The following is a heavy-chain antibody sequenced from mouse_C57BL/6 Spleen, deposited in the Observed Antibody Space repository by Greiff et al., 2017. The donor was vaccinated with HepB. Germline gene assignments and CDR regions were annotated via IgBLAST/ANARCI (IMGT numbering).Heavy chain of an antibody. CDR3: ARKVRTNQGAIDY. CDR1: GYTFTDYY. V-gene: IGHV1-76*01. J-gene: IGHJ4*01. Sequence: QVQLKESGAELVRPGASVKLSCKASGYTFTDYYINWVKQRPGQGLEWIARIYPGSGNTYYNEKFKGKATLTAETSSSTAYMQLSSLTSEDSAVYFCARKVRTNQGAIDYWGQGTSVTVSS. D-gene: IGHD1-3*01. CDR2: IYPGSGNT.